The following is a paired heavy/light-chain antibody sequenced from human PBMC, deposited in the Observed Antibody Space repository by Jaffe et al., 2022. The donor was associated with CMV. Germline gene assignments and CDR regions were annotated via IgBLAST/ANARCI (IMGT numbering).Light chain of an antibody. Sequence: DIQMTQSPSSLSASVGDRVTIACRASQTISNYLNWYQQKPGKAPKVLIFAASSLQSGVPSRFSGSISGTDFTLTISSLQPEDFATYYCQQSYSTPLTFGGGTKVEMK. V-gene: IGKV1-39*01. CDR2: AAS. CDR1: QTISNY. CDR3: QQSYSTPLT. J-gene: IGKJ4*01.
Heavy chain of an antibody. CDR1: GFTFRSYE. V-gene: IGHV3-48*03. CDR2: ISTTGSAI. J-gene: IGHJ3*02. D-gene: IGHD1-26*01. Sequence: EVQLVESGGGLVQPGGSLRLSCAASGFTFRSYEMHWVRQAPGKGLEWISYISTTGSAIYYADSVKGRFTISRDNAKNSLYLQMNSLRAEDTAVYYCARRWWELGARNAFDIWGQGTMVTVSS. CDR3: ARRWWELGARNAFDI.